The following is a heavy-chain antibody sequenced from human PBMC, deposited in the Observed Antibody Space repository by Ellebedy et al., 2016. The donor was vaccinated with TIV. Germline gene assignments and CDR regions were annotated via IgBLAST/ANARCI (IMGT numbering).Heavy chain of an antibody. CDR2: ITTKGGTT. Sequence: GGSLRLSXSASGFTFSTYTMHWVRQAPGKGLEYVSAITTKGGTTYYADSVKGRFTISRDNSKNTLYLQMSSLTVEDTAVYYCVSDYGGNKEYFQHWGQGTLVTVSS. J-gene: IGHJ1*01. CDR1: GFTFSTYT. V-gene: IGHV3-64D*06. D-gene: IGHD4-23*01. CDR3: VSDYGGNKEYFQH.